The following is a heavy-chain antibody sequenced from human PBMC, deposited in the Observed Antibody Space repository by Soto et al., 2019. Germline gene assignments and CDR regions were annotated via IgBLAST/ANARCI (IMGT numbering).Heavy chain of an antibody. J-gene: IGHJ4*02. V-gene: IGHV3-48*03. Sequence: GGSLRLSCAASGFIFSSYEMNWVRQAPGKGLEWVSYISSSGSTIYYADSVKGRFTISRDNAKNSLYLQMNSLRAEDTAVYYCASGILTGYYPVDYWGQGTLVTVSS. CDR2: ISSSGSTI. CDR3: ASGILTGYYPVDY. D-gene: IGHD3-9*01. CDR1: GFIFSSYE.